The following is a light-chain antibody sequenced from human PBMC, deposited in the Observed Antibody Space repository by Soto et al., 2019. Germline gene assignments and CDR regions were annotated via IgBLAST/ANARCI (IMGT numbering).Light chain of an antibody. CDR1: QGIRSA. Sequence: AIPLTQSPSSLSASVGDRVTITCRASQGIRSALALYQQKPGKAPKLPIYDASSLESGVPSRFSGRRSRTDFTLTISSLQPEDFATYYCQQFNSYPAVTFGQGTRLEIK. CDR3: QQFNSYPAVT. V-gene: IGKV1-13*02. CDR2: DAS. J-gene: IGKJ5*01.